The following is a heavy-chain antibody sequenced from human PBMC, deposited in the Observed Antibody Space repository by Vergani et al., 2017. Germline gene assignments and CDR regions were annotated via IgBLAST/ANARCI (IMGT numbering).Heavy chain of an antibody. CDR2: ISSNSNSI. J-gene: IGHJ5*02. CDR3: AKDLGTSSEVGWFDP. D-gene: IGHD6-6*01. V-gene: IGHV3-9*02. CDR1: GFTSAVYA. Sequence: EVQLEESGGGLVLPGRSLRLSCVASGFTSAVYAMHWVRQAPGKGLEWVSGISSNSNSIGYADSVKGRFTISRDNAKNSLYLQMNSLRAEDTALYYCAKDLGTSSEVGWFDPWGQGTLVTVSS.